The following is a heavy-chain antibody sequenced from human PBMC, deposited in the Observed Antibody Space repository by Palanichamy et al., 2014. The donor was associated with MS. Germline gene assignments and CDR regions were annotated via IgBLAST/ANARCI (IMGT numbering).Heavy chain of an antibody. CDR2: IKEDGSAI. Sequence: VHLVESGGGSVQPGGSLRLTCAASGFTFSEYWMSWVRQAPGKGLEWVAKIKEDGSAIYYVDSVKGRFTISRDNAKNSLYLQMNSLRAEDTAVYYCATETFYRFDHWGQGILVTVSS. J-gene: IGHJ4*02. CDR3: ATETFYRFDH. D-gene: IGHD3-3*02. V-gene: IGHV3-7*03. CDR1: GFTFSEYW.